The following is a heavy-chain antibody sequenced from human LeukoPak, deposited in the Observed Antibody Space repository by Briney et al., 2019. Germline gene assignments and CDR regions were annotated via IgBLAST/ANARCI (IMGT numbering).Heavy chain of an antibody. Sequence: PGRSLRLSCAASGFTFSSYGMHWVRQAPGKGLEWVAVISYDGSNKYYADSVKGRFTISRDNSKNTLYLRMNSLRAEDTAVYYCAGSSSSSDYYYYGMDVWGQGTTVTVSS. CDR3: AGSSSSSDYYYYGMDV. CDR1: GFTFSSYG. D-gene: IGHD6-6*01. V-gene: IGHV3-30*03. CDR2: ISYDGSNK. J-gene: IGHJ6*02.